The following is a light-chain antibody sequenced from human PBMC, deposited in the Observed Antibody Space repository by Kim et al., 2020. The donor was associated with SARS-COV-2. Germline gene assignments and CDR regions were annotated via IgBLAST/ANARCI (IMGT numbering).Light chain of an antibody. CDR3: YSRHSSGYYWV. V-gene: IGLV3-19*01. CDR2: AKD. J-gene: IGLJ3*02. CDR1: SLRSCY. Sequence: SSELTQDPVVSVAWGQTARITCQGDSLRSCYASWYQQKPGQAPVLVIYAKDSRTSGIPDRFSGSHSGNTASLTITGAQAEDEADYYCYSRHSSGYYWVFGGGTQLTVL.